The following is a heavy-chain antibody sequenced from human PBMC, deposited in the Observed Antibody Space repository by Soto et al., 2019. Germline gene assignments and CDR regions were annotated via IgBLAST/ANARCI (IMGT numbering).Heavy chain of an antibody. V-gene: IGHV1-18*04. CDR3: ARVVAVAGTVGYYYYGMDV. D-gene: IGHD6-19*01. CDR2: ISAYNGNT. J-gene: IGHJ6*02. Sequence: GASVKVSGKASGYTFTSYGISWVRQAPGQGLEWMGWISAYNGNTNYAQKLQGRVTMTTDTSTSTAYMELRSLRSDDTAVYYCARVVAVAGTVGYYYYGMDVWGQGTTVTVSS. CDR1: GYTFTSYG.